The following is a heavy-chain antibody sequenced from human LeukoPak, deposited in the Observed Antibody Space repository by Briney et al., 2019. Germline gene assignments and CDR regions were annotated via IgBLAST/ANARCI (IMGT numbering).Heavy chain of an antibody. CDR2: IYTSGST. V-gene: IGHV4-61*02. D-gene: IGHD5-12*01. J-gene: IGHJ4*02. CDR3: ARELAGYGKLDY. CDR1: GGSISSGSYF. Sequence: SQTLSLTCTVSGGSISSGSYFWSWIRQPAGKGLEWIGRIYTSGSTNYNPSLRSRVTISPDTSKNQFSLKLSSVTAADTAVYYCARELAGYGKLDYWGQGILVTVSS.